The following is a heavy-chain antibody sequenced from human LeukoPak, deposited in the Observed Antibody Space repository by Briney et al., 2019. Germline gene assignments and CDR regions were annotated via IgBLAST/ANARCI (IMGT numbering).Heavy chain of an antibody. Sequence: ASVKVSCKASGYTFTGYYMHWVRQAPGKGLEWMGGFDPEDGETIYAQKFQGRVTMTEDTSTDTAYMELSSLRSEDTAVYYCAKGGKWDVTPFDYWGQGTLVTVSS. V-gene: IGHV1-24*01. CDR2: FDPEDGET. J-gene: IGHJ4*02. CDR3: AKGGKWDVTPFDY. D-gene: IGHD1-26*01. CDR1: GYTFTGYY.